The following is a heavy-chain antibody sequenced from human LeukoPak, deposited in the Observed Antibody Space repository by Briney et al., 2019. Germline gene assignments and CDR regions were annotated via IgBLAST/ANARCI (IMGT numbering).Heavy chain of an antibody. CDR2: ISSAGTT. J-gene: IGHJ4*02. Sequence: PGGSLRLSCAASGFTVSSSYMSWVRQAPGKGLEWVSIISSAGTTYYADSVKGRFTISRDNSKNTVYLQVNSMRDEETDVYYCARDLEAANTYYFDYWGQGTMVTVSS. CDR1: GFTVSSSY. CDR3: ARDLEAANTYYFDY. V-gene: IGHV3-66*01. D-gene: IGHD6-13*01.